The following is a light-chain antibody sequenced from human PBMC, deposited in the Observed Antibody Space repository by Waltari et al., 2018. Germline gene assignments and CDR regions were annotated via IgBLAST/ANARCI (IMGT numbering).Light chain of an antibody. CDR2: EVS. CDR3: SSYASSSTLV. Sequence: QSALTQPASVSGSPGQSITISCTGISSDVGDYNYVSWYQQHPGKAPKLMIFEVSNRPSGVSNRFSGSKSGNTASLTISGLQDEDEDDYYCSSYASSSTLVFATGTKVTVL. J-gene: IGLJ1*01. V-gene: IGLV2-14*01. CDR1: SSDVGDYNY.